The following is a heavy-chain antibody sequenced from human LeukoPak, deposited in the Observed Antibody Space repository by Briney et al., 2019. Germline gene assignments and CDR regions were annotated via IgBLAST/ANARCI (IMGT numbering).Heavy chain of an antibody. CDR1: GGSLSSYY. J-gene: IGHJ3*02. V-gene: IGHV4-59*08. D-gene: IGHD4-17*01. CDR2: INYSGSA. Sequence: SETLSLTCTVSGGSLSSYYFSRIRQSPGKGLEWIAYINYSGSASYNPSLKSRVTMSVDTSKQFSLSLSSVTAADTAVYYCARHNYDDYVFDIWGQGTKVTVSS. CDR3: ARHNYDDYVFDI.